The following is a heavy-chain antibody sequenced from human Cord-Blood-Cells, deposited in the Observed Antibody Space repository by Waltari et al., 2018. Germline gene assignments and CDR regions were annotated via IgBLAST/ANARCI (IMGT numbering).Heavy chain of an antibody. D-gene: IGHD3-22*01. CDR3: ARLGWNTYDSSGYYYFDY. Sequence: QVQLQESGPGLVKPSETLSLTCTVSGGSISSYYWSWIRQPPGKGLEWIGYIYYSGSTNYHPSLKSRVTISVDTSKNQFPLKLSSVTAADTAVYYCARLGWNTYDSSGYYYFDYWGQGTLVTVSS. CDR1: GGSISSYY. V-gene: IGHV4-59*08. CDR2: IYYSGST. J-gene: IGHJ4*02.